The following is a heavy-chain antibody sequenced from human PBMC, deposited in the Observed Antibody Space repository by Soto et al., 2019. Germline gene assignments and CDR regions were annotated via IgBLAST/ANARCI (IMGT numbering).Heavy chain of an antibody. D-gene: IGHD1-26*01. CDR3: AREVNIVLPGGGY. Sequence: ASVKVSCKASGYSFNTYGVAWFRQAPGQGLEWMGWISGYNGNFIYAHKLEDIVNMTRYTSTSTAYMSLRRPRSDATAIYYCAREVNIVLPGGGYWGQ. J-gene: IGHJ4*01. CDR1: GYSFNTYG. CDR2: ISGYNGNF. V-gene: IGHV1-18*04.